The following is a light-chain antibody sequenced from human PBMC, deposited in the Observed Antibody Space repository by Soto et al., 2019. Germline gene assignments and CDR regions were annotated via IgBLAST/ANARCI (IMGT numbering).Light chain of an antibody. CDR3: QQYNNWPLT. Sequence: EIVMTQSPATLSVSPGERATLSCRASQSVSSNLAWYQQKPGQAPRLLIYGASTRATGIPARFSVSGSGTEFTLTISSLQSEDLAVYYCQQYNNWPLTFGGGTKVDIK. V-gene: IGKV3-15*01. J-gene: IGKJ4*01. CDR1: QSVSSN. CDR2: GAS.